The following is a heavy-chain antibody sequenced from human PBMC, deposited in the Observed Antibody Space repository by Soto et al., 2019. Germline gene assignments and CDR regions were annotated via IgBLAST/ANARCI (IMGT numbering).Heavy chain of an antibody. CDR1: GYTFTSYG. J-gene: IGHJ6*02. Sequence: GASVKVSCKASGYTFTSYGISWVRQGPGQGLEWMGWISAYNGNTNYAQKLQGRVTMTTDTSTSTAYMELRSLRSDDTAVYYCARVYYYGSGSYGMDVWGQGTTVTVSS. CDR2: ISAYNGNT. CDR3: ARVYYYGSGSYGMDV. D-gene: IGHD3-10*01. V-gene: IGHV1-18*01.